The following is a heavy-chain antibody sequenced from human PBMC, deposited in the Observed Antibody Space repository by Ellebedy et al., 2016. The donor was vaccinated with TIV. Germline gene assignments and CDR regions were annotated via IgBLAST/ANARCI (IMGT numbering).Heavy chain of an antibody. D-gene: IGHD2-21*02. CDR1: GGSIGRYY. Sequence: MPSETLSLTCSVSGGSIGRYYWTWIRQSPEKGLEWIGHIFSSGYTNYNPSLESRVTISLDTPRGQFSLRLTSVTTADTAVYYCARGLDNTGFYDCPLDHWGQGTLVTVSS. J-gene: IGHJ4*02. CDR2: IFSSGYT. V-gene: IGHV4-59*01. CDR3: ARGLDNTGFYDCPLDH.